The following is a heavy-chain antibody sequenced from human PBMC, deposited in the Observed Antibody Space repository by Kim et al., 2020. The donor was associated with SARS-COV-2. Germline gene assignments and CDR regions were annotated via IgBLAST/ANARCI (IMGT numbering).Heavy chain of an antibody. CDR1: GFTFSSYA. J-gene: IGHJ6*02. CDR2: ISGSGGST. V-gene: IGHV3-23*01. D-gene: IGHD3-10*01. Sequence: GGSLRLSCAASGFTFSSYAMSWVRQAPGKGLEWVSAISGSGGSTYYADSVKGRFTISRDNSKNTLYLQMNSLRAEDTAVYYCAKVRGGSKSQVLMIRTYYGMDVWGQGTTVTVSS. CDR3: AKVRGGSKSQVLMIRTYYGMDV.